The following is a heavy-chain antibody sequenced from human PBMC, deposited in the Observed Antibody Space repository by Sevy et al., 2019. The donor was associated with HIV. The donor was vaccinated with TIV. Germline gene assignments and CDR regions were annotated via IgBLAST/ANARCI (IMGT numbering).Heavy chain of an antibody. CDR1: GYTFTSYD. J-gene: IGHJ6*02. D-gene: IGHD2-15*01. CDR3: ARGYCSGDACYGEGMDV. CDR2: MNPNSGKT. Sequence: ASVKVSCRSSGYTFTSYDINWVRQPIGQGLEWMGWMNPNSGKTGFAQRFQGRLSMTRDTSINTAYMELGSLSSEDTAVYYCARGYCSGDACYGEGMDVWGQGTTVTVSS. V-gene: IGHV1-8*01.